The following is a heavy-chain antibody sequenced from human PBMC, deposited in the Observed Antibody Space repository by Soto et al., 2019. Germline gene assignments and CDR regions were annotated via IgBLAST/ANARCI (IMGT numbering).Heavy chain of an antibody. V-gene: IGHV1-18*04. J-gene: IGHJ4*02. Sequence: QVQLVQSGAELKKPGTSVKVSCKAYGYTLTSYGTGWVRQAPGQGLEWMGWISAYSGNTNYAQKFQCRVTMTTDTATNTVYMDRSSLTSDDTAVYYCARNSGGLDNWCQGYRLTVSS. CDR2: ISAYSGNT. D-gene: IGHD2-15*01. CDR3: ARNSGGLDN. CDR1: GYTLTSYG.